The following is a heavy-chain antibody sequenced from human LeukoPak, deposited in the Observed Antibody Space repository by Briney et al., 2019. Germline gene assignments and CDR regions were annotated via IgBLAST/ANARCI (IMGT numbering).Heavy chain of an antibody. V-gene: IGHV3-48*03. CDR1: GFTFSSYE. J-gene: IGHJ6*03. CDR3: ARIPWIQLWRDDYYYYYYMDV. Sequence: GGSLRLSCAASGFTFSSYEMNWVRQAPGKGLEWVSYISSSGSTIYYADSVKGRFTISRVNAKNSLYLQMNSLRAEDTAVYYCARIPWIQLWRDDYYYYYYMDVWGKGTTVTVSS. D-gene: IGHD5-18*01. CDR2: ISSSGSTI.